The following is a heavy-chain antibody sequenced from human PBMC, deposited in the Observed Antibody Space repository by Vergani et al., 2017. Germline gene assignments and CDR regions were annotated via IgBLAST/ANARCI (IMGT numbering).Heavy chain of an antibody. CDR2: IIPIFGTA. V-gene: IGHV1-69*01. CDR1: GGTFSSYA. Sequence: QVQLVQSGAEVKKPGSSVKVSCKASGGTFSSYAISWVRQAPGQGLEWMGGIIPIFGTANYAQKFQGRVTITADESTSTAYMELSSLRSEDTAVYYCARVPWSSGYYAYFHAFDIWGQGTMVTVSS. J-gene: IGHJ3*02. D-gene: IGHD3-22*01. CDR3: ARVPWSSGYYAYFHAFDI.